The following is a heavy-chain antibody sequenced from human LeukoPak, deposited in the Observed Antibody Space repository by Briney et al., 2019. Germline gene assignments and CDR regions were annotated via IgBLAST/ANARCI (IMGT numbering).Heavy chain of an antibody. CDR2: INPNSGGT. CDR1: GFSFTDYY. Sequence: ASVKVSCKTSGFSFTDYYMHWVRQAPGQGLEWMGWINPNSGGTSSAQKFQGRVTMTRDTSITAVYMEVSWLTSDDTAIYYCARADRLDGGPYLIGPWGQGTLVTVSS. J-gene: IGHJ5*02. V-gene: IGHV1-2*02. D-gene: IGHD2-21*01. CDR3: ARADRLDGGPYLIGP.